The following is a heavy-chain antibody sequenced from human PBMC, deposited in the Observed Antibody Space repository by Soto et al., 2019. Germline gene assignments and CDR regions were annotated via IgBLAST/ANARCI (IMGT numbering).Heavy chain of an antibody. CDR1: GFTFSTYG. J-gene: IGHJ6*02. V-gene: IGHV3-30*03. D-gene: IGHD5-12*01. CDR3: ARGSKAGDGYNSVDYYYYGMDV. CDR2: ISYDGNYI. Sequence: PGGSLRLSCAVSGFTFSTYGMHWVRQAPGKGLEWVAVISYDGNYIYYADSVKGRFTISRDNSKYTLYLQMNSLRGEDTAVYYCARGSKAGDGYNSVDYYYYGMDVWGQGTTVTVPS.